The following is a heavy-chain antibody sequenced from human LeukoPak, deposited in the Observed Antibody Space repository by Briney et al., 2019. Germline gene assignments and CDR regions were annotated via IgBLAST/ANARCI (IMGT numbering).Heavy chain of an antibody. D-gene: IGHD6-25*01. CDR1: GGSFSGYY. J-gene: IGHJ4*02. CDR2: INHSGST. V-gene: IGHV4-34*01. CDR3: ARLPPPQGSGIDY. Sequence: PSETLSLTCAVYGGSFSGYYWSWIRQPPAKGLEWIGEINHSGSTNYNPSLTSRVTISVDTSKNQFSLKLSSVTAADTAVYYCARLPPPQGSGIDYWGQGTLVTVSS.